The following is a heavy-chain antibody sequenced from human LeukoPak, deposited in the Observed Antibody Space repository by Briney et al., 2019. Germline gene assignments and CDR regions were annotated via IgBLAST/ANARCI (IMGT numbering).Heavy chain of an antibody. Sequence: PGGSLRLSCAASGFTFSSYAMHWVRQAPGKGLEWVAVISYDGSNKYYADSVKGRFTISRDNSKNTLYLQMNSLRAEDTAVYYCASRHFENWGQGTLVTVSS. CDR1: GFTFSSYA. CDR3: ASRHFEN. CDR2: ISYDGSNK. V-gene: IGHV3-30-3*01. J-gene: IGHJ4*02.